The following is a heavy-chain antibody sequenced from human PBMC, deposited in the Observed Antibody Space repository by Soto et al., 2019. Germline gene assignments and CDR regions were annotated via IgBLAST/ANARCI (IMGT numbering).Heavy chain of an antibody. CDR1: GWTFSSYS. V-gene: IGHV3-21*01. J-gene: IGHJ4*02. CDR2: ISSSSSYI. Sequence: GGSLRLSCAASGWTFSSYSMNWVRQAPGKGLEWVSSISSSSSYIYYAASVKGRFTISRENDNNSLYLHMKTLRAEDTALYYCARDKGIAAAGTANDYWGQGTLVTVSS. CDR3: ARDKGIAAAGTANDY. D-gene: IGHD6-13*01.